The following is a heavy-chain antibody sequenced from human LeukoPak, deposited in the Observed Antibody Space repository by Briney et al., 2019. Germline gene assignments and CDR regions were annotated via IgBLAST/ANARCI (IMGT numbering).Heavy chain of an antibody. CDR2: IKQDGSEK. V-gene: IGHV3-7*01. Sequence: GGSLRLPCAASGFTFSSYAMSWVRQAPGKGLEWVANIKQDGSEKYYVDSVKGRFTISRDNAKNSLYLQMNSLRAEDTAVYYCARDTGGGYSCYDCWGQGTLVTVSS. CDR1: GFTFSSYA. J-gene: IGHJ4*02. CDR3: ARDTGGGYSCYDC. D-gene: IGHD5-18*01.